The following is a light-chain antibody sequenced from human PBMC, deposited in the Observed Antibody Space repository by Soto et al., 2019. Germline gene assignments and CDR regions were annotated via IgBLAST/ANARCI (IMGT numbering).Light chain of an antibody. J-gene: IGLJ2*01. CDR2: SSQ. Sequence: QSVLTQPPSASGTPGRRLTISCSGSISNIAINSVSWYQKVPGTAPKLLIDSSQQRPSGVPDRFSGSKSGSSASLAISELQSEDEGDYYCASWDDSLNGPVFGGGTKLTVL. CDR3: ASWDDSLNGPV. V-gene: IGLV1-44*01. CDR1: ISNIAINS.